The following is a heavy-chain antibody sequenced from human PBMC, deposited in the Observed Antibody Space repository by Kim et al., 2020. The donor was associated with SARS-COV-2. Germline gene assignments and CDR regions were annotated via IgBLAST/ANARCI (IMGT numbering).Heavy chain of an antibody. J-gene: IGHJ6*02. Sequence: GGSLRLSCAASGFSFSSYWNHWVRQAPGKGLVWVSRISSDGSSTSYADSVKGRFTISRDNAKNTVYLQMNSLRAEDTAVYYCARMGSGSNYYGMDVWGPGTTVTVSS. D-gene: IGHD1-26*01. CDR1: GFSFSSYW. V-gene: IGHV3-74*01. CDR2: ISSDGSST. CDR3: ARMGSGSNYYGMDV.